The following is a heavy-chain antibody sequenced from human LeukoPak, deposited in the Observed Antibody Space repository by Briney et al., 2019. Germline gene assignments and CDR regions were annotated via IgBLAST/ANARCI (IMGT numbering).Heavy chain of an antibody. J-gene: IGHJ6*02. Sequence: GSLRLSCAASGFTFSSYSMNWVRQAPGKGLEGVSSISSSSSYIYYADSVKGRFTISRDNAKNSLYLQMNSLRAEDTAVYYCARDVLHPAGITIFGVALSDYYYYGMDVWGQGTTVTVSS. CDR3: ARDVLHPAGITIFGVALSDYYYYGMDV. V-gene: IGHV3-21*01. CDR2: ISSSSSYI. CDR1: GFTFSSYS. D-gene: IGHD3-3*01.